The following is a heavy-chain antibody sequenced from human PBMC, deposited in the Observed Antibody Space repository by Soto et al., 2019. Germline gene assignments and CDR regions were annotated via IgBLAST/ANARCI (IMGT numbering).Heavy chain of an antibody. D-gene: IGHD2-15*01. CDR3: VKVSGYCTGGSCFSYFDY. V-gene: IGHV3-64D*06. CDR2: ISGSGGNI. J-gene: IGHJ4*02. CDR1: GLTLSHHP. Sequence: PLRISCSGSGLTLSHHPLYWVRQQPGKGLQCVSSISGSGGNIYYAESVKGRFTISRDNSKNTLYLQMTSLSSEDSAVYYCVKVSGYCTGGSCFSYFDYWGQGT.